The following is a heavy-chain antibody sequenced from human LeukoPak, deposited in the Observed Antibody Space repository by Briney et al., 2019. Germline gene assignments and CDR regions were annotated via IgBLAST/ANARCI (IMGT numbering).Heavy chain of an antibody. CDR3: ARGEEYGSGTVHFDY. CDR2: IYHGGNT. D-gene: IGHD3-10*01. CDR1: GGSISSSKW. Sequence: SETLSLTCAVSGGSISSSKWWSWVRQAPGKGLEWIGEIYHGGNTNYNPSLKSRVTISVDKSKNQFSLNLNSVTAADTAVYYCARGEEYGSGTVHFDYWGQGTLVTVSS. J-gene: IGHJ4*02. V-gene: IGHV4-4*02.